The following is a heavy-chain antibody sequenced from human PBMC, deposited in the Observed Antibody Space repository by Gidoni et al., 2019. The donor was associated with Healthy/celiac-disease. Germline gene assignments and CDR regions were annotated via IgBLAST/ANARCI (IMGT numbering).Heavy chain of an antibody. CDR3: ARDWTPGYSYGSRYYFDY. D-gene: IGHD5-18*01. V-gene: IGHV4-39*07. CDR1: GGSISSSRYY. CDR2: IYYSGST. Sequence: QLQLQESGPGLVKPSETLSLTCTVSGGSISSSRYYWGWIRQPPGKGLEWIGSIYYSGSTYYNPSLKSRVTISVDTSKNQFSLKLSSVTAADTAVYYCARDWTPGYSYGSRYYFDYWGQGTLVTVSS. J-gene: IGHJ4*02.